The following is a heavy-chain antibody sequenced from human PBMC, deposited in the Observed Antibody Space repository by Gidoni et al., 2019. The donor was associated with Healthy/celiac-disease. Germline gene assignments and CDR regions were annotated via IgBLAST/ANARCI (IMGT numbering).Heavy chain of an antibody. CDR2: IYSGGST. CDR1: GFTVSSNY. V-gene: IGHV3-66*01. Sequence: EVQLVESGGGLVQPGGSLRLSCAASGFTVSSNYMSWVRQAPGKGLEWVSVIYSGGSTYYADSVKGRFTISRDNSKNTLYLQMNSLRAEDTAVYYCAREILSSGWTEFLNYFDYWGQGTLVTVSS. D-gene: IGHD6-19*01. J-gene: IGHJ4*02. CDR3: AREILSSGWTEFLNYFDY.